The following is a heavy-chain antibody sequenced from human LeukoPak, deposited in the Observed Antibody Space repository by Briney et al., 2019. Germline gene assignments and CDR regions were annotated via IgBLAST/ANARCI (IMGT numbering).Heavy chain of an antibody. CDR1: GFTFSGSA. CDR2: IRSKTNSYAT. D-gene: IGHD4-23*01. Sequence: GGSLKLSCAASGFTFSGSAMHWVRQASGKGLEWVGRIRSKTNSYATAYGTSVKGRFTISRDDSKNSLYLQMNSLRAEDTAVYYCAREERLRWTAYWGQGTLVTVSS. J-gene: IGHJ4*02. CDR3: AREERLRWTAY. V-gene: IGHV3-73*01.